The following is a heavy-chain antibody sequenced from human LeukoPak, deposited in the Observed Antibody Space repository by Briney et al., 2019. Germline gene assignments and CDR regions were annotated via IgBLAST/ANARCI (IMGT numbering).Heavy chain of an antibody. CDR3: ARDGRHPGWRTVVVVAATQVGWFDP. J-gene: IGHJ5*02. CDR1: AFTFSFYT. V-gene: IGHV3-21*01. Sequence: GGSLRLSCAASAFTFSFYTMNWVRQAPGKGLEWVSSISSSSSYIYYADSVKGRFTISRDNAKNSLSLQMNSLRAEDTAVYYCARDGRHPGWRTVVVVAATQVGWFDPWGQGTLVTVSS. D-gene: IGHD2-15*01. CDR2: ISSSSSYI.